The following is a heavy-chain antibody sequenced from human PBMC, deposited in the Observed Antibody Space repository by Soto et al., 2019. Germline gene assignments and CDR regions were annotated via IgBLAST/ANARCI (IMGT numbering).Heavy chain of an antibody. CDR1: GHTFTSYG. CDR2: ISAYNGNT. J-gene: IGHJ6*02. Sequence: ASVKVSCKASGHTFTSYGISWVRQAPGQGLEWMGWISAYNGNTNYAQKLQGRVTMTTDTSTSTAYMELRSLRSDDTAVYYCARDYIVVVPAAIRYYGMDVWGQGTTVTVSS. D-gene: IGHD2-2*01. V-gene: IGHV1-18*01. CDR3: ARDYIVVVPAAIRYYGMDV.